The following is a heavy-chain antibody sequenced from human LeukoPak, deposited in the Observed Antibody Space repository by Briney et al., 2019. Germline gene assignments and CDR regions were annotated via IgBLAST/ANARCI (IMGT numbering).Heavy chain of an antibody. Sequence: PSETLSLTCTVSGYSISSGYYWGWIRQPPGKGLEWIGSIYHSGSTYYNPSLKSRVTISVDTSKNQFSLKLSFVTAADTAVYYCARVPVAVAGGKTDYWGQGTLVTVSS. D-gene: IGHD6-19*01. CDR3: ARVPVAVAGGKTDY. CDR2: IYHSGST. CDR1: GYSISSGYY. V-gene: IGHV4-38-2*02. J-gene: IGHJ4*02.